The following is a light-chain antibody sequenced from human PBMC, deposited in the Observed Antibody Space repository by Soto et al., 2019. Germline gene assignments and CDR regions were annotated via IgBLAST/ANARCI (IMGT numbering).Light chain of an antibody. CDR1: QVINNY. CDR3: QKYNSAPWT. Sequence: DIQMTQSPSSLSASVGDRVTITCRASQVINNYLAWYQQKPGKVPKLLIYAASTLQSRVPFRFSGSGSGTDFTLTISSLQPEDVATYYCQKYNSAPWTFGQGTKVEIK. CDR2: AAS. J-gene: IGKJ1*01. V-gene: IGKV1-27*01.